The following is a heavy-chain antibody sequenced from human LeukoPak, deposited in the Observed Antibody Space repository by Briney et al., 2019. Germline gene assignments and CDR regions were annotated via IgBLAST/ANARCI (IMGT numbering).Heavy chain of an antibody. CDR3: ASLRDTAMVMDDY. CDR1: GYTFTSYG. CDR2: INPSSGGT. J-gene: IGHJ4*02. V-gene: IGHV1-2*02. Sequence: ASVKVSCKASGYTFTSYGISWVRQAPGQGLEWMGWINPSSGGTNYAQKFQGRVTMTRDTSISTAYMELSRLRSDDTAVYYCASLRDTAMVMDDYWGQGTLVTVSS. D-gene: IGHD5-18*01.